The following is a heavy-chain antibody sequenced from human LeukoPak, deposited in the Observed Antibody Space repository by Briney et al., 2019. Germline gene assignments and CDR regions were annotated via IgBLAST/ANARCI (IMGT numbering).Heavy chain of an antibody. CDR3: AKAGNSYGFHYYDMDV. Sequence: PGGSLRLSCAASGFTFSSYEMNWVRQAPGKGLEWVSYISSSGSTIYYADSVKGRFTISRDNAKNSLYLQMNSLRAEHTAVYYCAKAGNSYGFHYYDMDVWGKGTTVTVSS. D-gene: IGHD5-18*01. J-gene: IGHJ6*03. CDR1: GFTFSSYE. V-gene: IGHV3-48*03. CDR2: ISSSGSTI.